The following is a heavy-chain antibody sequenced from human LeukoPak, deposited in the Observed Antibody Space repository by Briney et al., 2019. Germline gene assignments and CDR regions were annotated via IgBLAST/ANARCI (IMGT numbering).Heavy chain of an antibody. D-gene: IGHD3-22*01. CDR2: ISSSSSYI. J-gene: IGHJ4*02. V-gene: IGHV3-21*04. CDR1: GFTFSSYS. Sequence: GGSLRLSCAASGFTFSSYSMNWVRQAPGKGLEWVSSISSSSSYIYYADSVKGRFTISRDNAKNSLYLQMNSLRAEDTAVYYCAKDQGHSSGYSVFDYWGQGTLVTVSS. CDR3: AKDQGHSSGYSVFDY.